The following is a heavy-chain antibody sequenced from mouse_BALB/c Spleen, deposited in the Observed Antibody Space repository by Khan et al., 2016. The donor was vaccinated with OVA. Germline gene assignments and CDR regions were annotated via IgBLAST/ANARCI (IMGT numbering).Heavy chain of an antibody. D-gene: IGHD3-1*01. V-gene: IGHV1S81*02. Sequence: QVQLKQSGAELVKPGASVKLSCKASGYTFTSYYMYWLKQRPGQGLEWIGEINHSNGGTNFNEKFESKATLNVDKSSRTAYMQLSSLTSEDSAVYSFTMRGPARATLWFAYCGQGTLVSFSA. CDR3: TMRGPARATLWFAY. CDR1: GYTFTSYY. CDR2: INHSNGGT. J-gene: IGHJ3*01.